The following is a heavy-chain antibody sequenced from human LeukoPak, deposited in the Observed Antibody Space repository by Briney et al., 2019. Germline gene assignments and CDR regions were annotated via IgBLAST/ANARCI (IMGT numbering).Heavy chain of an antibody. D-gene: IGHD6-19*01. CDR3: AKGVPGSGWYSGFDAFDI. CDR1: GFTFSSYA. V-gene: IGHV3-23*01. CDR2: ISGSGGST. Sequence: PGGSLRLSCAASGFTFSSYAMSWVRQAPGKGLEWVSAISGSGGSTYYTDSVKGRFTISRDNSKNTLYLHMNSLRAEDTAVYYCAKGVPGSGWYSGFDAFDIWGQGTMVTVSS. J-gene: IGHJ3*02.